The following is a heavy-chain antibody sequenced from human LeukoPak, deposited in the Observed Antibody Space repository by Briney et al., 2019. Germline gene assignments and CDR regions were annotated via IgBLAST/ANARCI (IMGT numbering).Heavy chain of an antibody. V-gene: IGHV1-69*13. CDR2: IIPLLGTK. Sequence: GASVKVSCKTPGGTFNSNAINWVRQAPGQGLEWMGGIIPLLGTKNYAQKFQGRVTFTADESSSTVYMELSSLRSEDTAVYYCARGRRLSDYYGSGSSSFDYWGQGTLVTVSS. D-gene: IGHD3-10*01. CDR1: GGTFNSNA. CDR3: ARGRRLSDYYGSGSSSFDY. J-gene: IGHJ4*02.